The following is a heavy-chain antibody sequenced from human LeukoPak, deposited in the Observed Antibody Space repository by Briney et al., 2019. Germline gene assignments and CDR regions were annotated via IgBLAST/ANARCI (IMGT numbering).Heavy chain of an antibody. J-gene: IGHJ4*02. CDR2: INWDSDNI. Sequence: GWSLRLSCAASGFTFHDFAMHWVRQAPGKGLEWVSGINWDSDNIAYADSVKGRFTISRDNAKNSLYLQMNNLRAEDTAFYYCAKGGGWFYYFDYWGQGTLVTVSS. D-gene: IGHD6-19*01. CDR3: AKGGGWFYYFDY. V-gene: IGHV3-9*01. CDR1: GFTFHDFA.